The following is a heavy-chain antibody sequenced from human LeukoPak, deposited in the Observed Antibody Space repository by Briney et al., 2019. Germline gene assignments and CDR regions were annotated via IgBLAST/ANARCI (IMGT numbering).Heavy chain of an antibody. CDR1: GGSFSGYY. Sequence: SETLSLTCAVYGGSFSGYYWSWIRQPPGKGLEWIGEINHSGSTNYNPSLKSRVTISVDTSKNQFCLKLSSVTAADTAVYYCGVSSSSSKGSFDYWGQGTLVTVSS. D-gene: IGHD2-2*01. J-gene: IGHJ4*02. CDR3: GVSSSSSKGSFDY. V-gene: IGHV4-34*01. CDR2: INHSGST.